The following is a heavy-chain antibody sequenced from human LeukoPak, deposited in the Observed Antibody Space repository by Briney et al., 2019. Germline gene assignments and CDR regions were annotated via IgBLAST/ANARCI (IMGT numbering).Heavy chain of an antibody. CDR1: GFTFSSYA. CDR2: TSGSGGST. D-gene: IGHD3-3*01. V-gene: IGHV3-23*01. Sequence: PGGSLRLSCAASGFTFSSYAVSWVRQAPGKGLEWVSATSGSGGSTYYADSVKGRFTISRDNSKNTLYLQMNSLRAEDTAVYYCARGESIFGVVIIPKYFDYWGQGTLVTVSS. CDR3: ARGESIFGVVIIPKYFDY. J-gene: IGHJ4*02.